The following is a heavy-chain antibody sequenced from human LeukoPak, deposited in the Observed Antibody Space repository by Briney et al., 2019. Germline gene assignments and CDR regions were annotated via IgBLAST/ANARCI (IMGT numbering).Heavy chain of an antibody. V-gene: IGHV1-46*01. Sequence: ASVKVSCKASGYTFTSYHMHWVRQAPGQGLEWMGIINPSGGTTNYAQKFRGRVTMTRDMSTSTAYMELRSLRSDDTAVYYCARENYDSTFDYWGQGTLVTVSS. D-gene: IGHD3-22*01. CDR3: ARENYDSTFDY. CDR1: GYTFTSYH. CDR2: INPSGGTT. J-gene: IGHJ4*02.